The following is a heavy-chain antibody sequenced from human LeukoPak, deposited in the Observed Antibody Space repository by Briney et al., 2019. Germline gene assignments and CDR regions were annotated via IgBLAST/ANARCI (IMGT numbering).Heavy chain of an antibody. Sequence: GGSLRLSCAASGFTYSTYSMNWVRQAPGKGLEWVAVISYDGRYRNYGDSMKGRFTISRDDSKKTLYLQMNSLRADDTAVYYCAKLRDDYVDYWGQGTLVTVSS. D-gene: IGHD3-10*01. J-gene: IGHJ4*02. CDR1: GFTYSTYS. CDR3: AKLRDDYVDY. CDR2: ISYDGRYR. V-gene: IGHV3-30*18.